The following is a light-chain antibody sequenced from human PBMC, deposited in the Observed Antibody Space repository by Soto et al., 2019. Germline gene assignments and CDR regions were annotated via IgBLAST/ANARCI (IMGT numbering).Light chain of an antibody. CDR2: DVT. CDR1: SRDIGSHNY. Sequence: QSALPQPASVSGSPGQSITISCTGTSRDIGSHNYVSWYQQHPGKAPKLLLHDVTERPSGVPGRFSGSKSGNTASLTISGLQAEDEADYFCCSFAGGLFVFGSGTKVTVL. V-gene: IGLV2-11*01. J-gene: IGLJ1*01. CDR3: CSFAGGLFV.